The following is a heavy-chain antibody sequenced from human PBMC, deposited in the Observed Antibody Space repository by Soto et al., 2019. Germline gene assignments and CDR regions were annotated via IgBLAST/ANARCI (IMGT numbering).Heavy chain of an antibody. CDR1: GGSFSGYY. J-gene: IGHJ4*02. Sequence: PSETLSLTCAVYGGSFSGYYWSWIRQPPGKGLEWIGEINHSGSTNYNPSLKSRVTISVDTSKNQFSLKLSSVTAADTAVYYWARRYSSSSQAFDDWGQGTRVTVSS. CDR3: ARRYSSSSQAFDD. D-gene: IGHD6-6*01. CDR2: INHSGST. V-gene: IGHV4-34*01.